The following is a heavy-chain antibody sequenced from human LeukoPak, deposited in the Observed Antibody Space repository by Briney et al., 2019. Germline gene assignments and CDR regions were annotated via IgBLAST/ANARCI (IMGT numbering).Heavy chain of an antibody. CDR3: ARDWIVVVPAAIPPGY. CDR1: GYTFTSYG. V-gene: IGHV1-18*01. Sequence: ASVKVSCKASGYTFTSYGISWVRQAPGQGLEWIGWISAYNGNTSYAQKLQGRVTMTTDTSTSTAYMELRSLRSDDTAVYYCARDWIVVVPAAIPPGYWGQGTLVTVSS. CDR2: ISAYNGNT. J-gene: IGHJ4*02. D-gene: IGHD2-2*02.